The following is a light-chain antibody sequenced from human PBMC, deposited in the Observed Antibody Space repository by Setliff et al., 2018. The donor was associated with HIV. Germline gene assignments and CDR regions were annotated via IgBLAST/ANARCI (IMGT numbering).Light chain of an antibody. Sequence: QSALTQPPSVSGSPGQSVTISCTGTSNDVGAYNRVSWYRQSPGTAPRLLLFEVFTRPSGVPDRFAGSKSGNTASLTISLLQADDEADYYCASHTINSTYVFGTGT. CDR2: EVF. CDR3: ASHTINSTYV. J-gene: IGLJ1*01. V-gene: IGLV2-18*02. CDR1: SNDVGAYNR.